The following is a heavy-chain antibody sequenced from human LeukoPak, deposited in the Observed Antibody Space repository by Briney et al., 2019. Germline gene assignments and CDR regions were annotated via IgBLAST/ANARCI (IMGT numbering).Heavy chain of an antibody. CDR1: GYTFTGYY. J-gene: IGHJ6*03. V-gene: IGHV1-2*02. CDR3: ARDQRQLGYYYYYMDV. Sequence: ASVTVSCKASGYTFTGYYMHWVRQAPGQGLEWMGWINPNSGGTNYAQKFQGRVTMTRDTSISTAYMELSRLRSDDTAVYYCARDQRQLGYYYYYMDVWGKGTTVTVSS. CDR2: INPNSGGT. D-gene: IGHD6-6*01.